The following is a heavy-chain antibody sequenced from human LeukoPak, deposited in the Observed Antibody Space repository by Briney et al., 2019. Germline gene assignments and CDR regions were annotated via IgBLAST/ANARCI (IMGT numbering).Heavy chain of an antibody. V-gene: IGHV4-59*08. CDR1: GGPISSYY. Sequence: SETLSLTCTVSGGPISSYYWSWIRQPPGKGLEWIGYIYYSGSTNYNPSLKSRVTISVDTSKNQFSLKLSSVTAADTAVYYCARLGSSSWYGPFDYWGQGTLVTVSS. D-gene: IGHD6-13*01. CDR3: ARLGSSSWYGPFDY. CDR2: IYYSGST. J-gene: IGHJ4*02.